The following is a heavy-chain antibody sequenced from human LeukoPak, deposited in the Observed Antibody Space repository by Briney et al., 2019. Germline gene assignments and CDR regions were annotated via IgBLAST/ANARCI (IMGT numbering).Heavy chain of an antibody. CDR2: IKQDGSEK. CDR3: AREVLYGSGSYNDY. D-gene: IGHD3-10*01. J-gene: IGHJ4*02. Sequence: GGSLRLSCAASGFTFSSYWMSWVRQAPGKGLEWVANIKQDGSEKYYVDSVKGRFTVSRDNAKNSLYLQMNSLRAEDTAVYYCAREVLYGSGSYNDYWGQGTLVTVSS. V-gene: IGHV3-7*01. CDR1: GFTFSSYW.